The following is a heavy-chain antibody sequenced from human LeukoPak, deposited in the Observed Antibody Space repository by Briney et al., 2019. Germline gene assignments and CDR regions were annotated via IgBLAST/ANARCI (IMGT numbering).Heavy chain of an antibody. CDR3: ARSQLGIAAASAPFDY. Sequence: GGSLRLSCAASGVTFSNYAIHWVRQAPGKGLEWVAVISYDGSNKYYADSVKGRFTISRDNSKNTLYLQMNSLRPEDTDVYYCARSQLGIAAASAPFDYWGQGTLVTVSS. CDR1: GVTFSNYA. CDR2: ISYDGSNK. V-gene: IGHV3-30*04. D-gene: IGHD6-13*01. J-gene: IGHJ4*02.